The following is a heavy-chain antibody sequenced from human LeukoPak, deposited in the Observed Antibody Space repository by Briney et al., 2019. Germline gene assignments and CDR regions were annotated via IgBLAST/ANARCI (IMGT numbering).Heavy chain of an antibody. J-gene: IGHJ4*02. CDR2: IIPILGIA. V-gene: IGHV1-69*04. CDR3: ARTYDSSGYYAY. Sequence: SVKVSCKASGGTFSSYAISWVRQAPGQGLEWMGRIIPILGIANYAQKFQGRVTITADKSTSTAYMELSSLRSEDTAVYYCARTYDSSGYYAYWGQGTLVTVSS. D-gene: IGHD3-22*01. CDR1: GGTFSSYA.